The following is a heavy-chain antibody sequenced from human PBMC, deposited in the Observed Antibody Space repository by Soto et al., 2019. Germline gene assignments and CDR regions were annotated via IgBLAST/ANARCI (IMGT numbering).Heavy chain of an antibody. D-gene: IGHD2-2*01. CDR1: GFTFDDYA. J-gene: IGHJ4*02. V-gene: IGHV3-9*01. CDR3: AKGISCRLSKSFDY. Sequence: GGSLRLSCAASGFTFDDYAMHLVRQAPGKGLEWVSGISWNSGRVGSADSVKGRFTISRDNAKSSLYLQMNSLRAEDTALYFCAKGISCRLSKSFDYCGLGTLVTVSS. CDR2: ISWNSGRV.